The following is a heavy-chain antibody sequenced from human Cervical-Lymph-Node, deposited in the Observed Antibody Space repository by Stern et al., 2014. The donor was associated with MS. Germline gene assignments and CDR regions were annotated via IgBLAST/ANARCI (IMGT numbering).Heavy chain of an antibody. CDR2: IRHTFDDK. J-gene: IGHJ2*01. CDR3: ARDWGGYDPTVTNWYFDL. V-gene: IGHV3-21*01. Sequence: EDQLVESGGGVVKPGGSLRLSCAASRFTFSSYAMNWVRQAPGKGLEWVSSIRHTFDDKYYADSVKDRFTISRDDAKNSVYLQMNSLRVYDTAVYYCARDWGGYDPTVTNWYFDLWGRGTLVTVSS. D-gene: IGHD4-17*01. CDR1: RFTFSSYA.